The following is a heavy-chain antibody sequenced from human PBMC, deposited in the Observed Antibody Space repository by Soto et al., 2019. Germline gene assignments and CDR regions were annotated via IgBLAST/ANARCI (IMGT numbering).Heavy chain of an antibody. CDR1: GGTFSSYA. V-gene: IGHV1-69*13. Sequence: SVKFSCKVSGGTFSSYAIGWVRQAPGQGLEWMGGIIPIFGTANYAQRFQGRVTITADESTSTAYMELSSLRSADTAVYYCARSSFPYYYTCSYYLSGSFCPRGQRSLVTVS. D-gene: IGHD3-3*01. CDR2: IIPIFGTA. CDR3: ARSSFPYYYTCSYYLSGSFCP. J-gene: IGHJ1*01.